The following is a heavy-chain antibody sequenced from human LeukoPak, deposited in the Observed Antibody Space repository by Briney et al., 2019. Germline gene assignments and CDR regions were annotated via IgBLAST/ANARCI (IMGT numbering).Heavy chain of an antibody. J-gene: IGHJ4*02. CDR2: ISSSATYI. V-gene: IGHV3-21*01. CDR3: ATWDDYGDYVAFEY. CDR1: GFTFSSYT. D-gene: IGHD4-17*01. Sequence: GGSLTLSCAGSGFTFSSYTMNWVRQAPGKGLEWVSSISSSATYIYYADSVRGRFTISRDDAKNSLFLHMNSLRAEDTAVYYCATWDDYGDYVAFEYWGQGTLVTVSS.